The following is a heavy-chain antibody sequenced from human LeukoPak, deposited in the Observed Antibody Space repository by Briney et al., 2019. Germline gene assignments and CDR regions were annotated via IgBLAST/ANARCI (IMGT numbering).Heavy chain of an antibody. CDR3: ARNGRPLSYYGSGSRYFDY. Sequence: ASVNVSCKASGYTFTSYYMHWVRQAPGQGLEWMGIINPSGGSTSYAQKFQGRVTMTRDTSTSTVYMELSSLRSEDTAVYYCARNGRPLSYYGSGSRYFDYWGQGTLVTVSS. CDR2: INPSGGST. D-gene: IGHD3-10*01. V-gene: IGHV1-46*01. CDR1: GYTFTSYY. J-gene: IGHJ4*02.